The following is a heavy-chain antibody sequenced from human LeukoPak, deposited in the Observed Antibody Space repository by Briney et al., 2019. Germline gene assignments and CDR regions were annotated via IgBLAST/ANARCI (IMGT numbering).Heavy chain of an antibody. J-gene: IGHJ2*01. CDR2: IYSGGDT. CDR1: GFTVSTKY. Sequence: PGGSLRLSCAASGFTVSTKYMNWVRQAPGKGLGWVSIIYSGGDTYYTDSVRGRFTISSDNSKNTLYLQMNSLRTEDTAVYYCAGVGDHYLWYFDLWGRGTLVTVSS. D-gene: IGHD3-10*01. V-gene: IGHV3-53*01. CDR3: AGVGDHYLWYFDL.